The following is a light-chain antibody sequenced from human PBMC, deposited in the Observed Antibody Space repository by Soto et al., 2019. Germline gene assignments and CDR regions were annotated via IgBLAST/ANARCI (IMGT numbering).Light chain of an antibody. CDR2: AAS. Sequence: IQMTQSPSTLSASVGERVTITCRASQSVTNWLAWYQQKPGKAPKLLIYAASSLQSGVPSRFSGSGSGTDFTLTISSLQPEDFATYYCLQDYNTPWTFGQGTKVDIK. V-gene: IGKV1-6*01. J-gene: IGKJ1*01. CDR3: LQDYNTPWT. CDR1: QSVTNW.